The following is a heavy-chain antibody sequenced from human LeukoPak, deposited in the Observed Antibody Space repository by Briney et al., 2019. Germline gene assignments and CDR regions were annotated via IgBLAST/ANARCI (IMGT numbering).Heavy chain of an antibody. Sequence: GESLKISCKGSGYILTNYWIAWVRQMPGKGLEWMGIIYPGDSDTRYSPSLQGQVTISADKSISTAYLHWSSLKASDTAMYYCARHVRTARYFDNWGQGTLVTVSS. CDR3: ARHVRTARYFDN. CDR2: IYPGDSDT. V-gene: IGHV5-51*01. CDR1: GYILTNYW. J-gene: IGHJ4*02. D-gene: IGHD1-14*01.